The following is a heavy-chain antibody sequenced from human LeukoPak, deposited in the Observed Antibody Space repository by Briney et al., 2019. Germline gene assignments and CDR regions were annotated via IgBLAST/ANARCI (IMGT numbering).Heavy chain of an antibody. Sequence: GGSLRLSCAASGFTFSSYAMHWVRQAPGKGLEWAAVISYDGSNKYYADSVKGRFTISRDNSKNTLYLQMNSLRAEDTAVYYCARDRNYYGSVLDYWGQGTLVTVSS. V-gene: IGHV3-30*04. CDR1: GFTFSSYA. J-gene: IGHJ4*02. CDR3: ARDRNYYGSVLDY. CDR2: ISYDGSNK. D-gene: IGHD3-10*01.